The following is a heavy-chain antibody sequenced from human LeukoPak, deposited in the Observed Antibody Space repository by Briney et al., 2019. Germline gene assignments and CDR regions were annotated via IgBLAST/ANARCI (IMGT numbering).Heavy chain of an antibody. D-gene: IGHD3-22*01. Sequence: SETLSLTCTVSGVSISSYYWSWIRQPAGKGLEGIGRIYTSGSTNYNPPLKSRVTISVDTSKNQFSLKLSSVTAADTAVYYCARGVYYDYYFDYWGQGTLVTVSS. J-gene: IGHJ4*02. CDR3: ARGVYYDYYFDY. CDR2: IYTSGST. V-gene: IGHV4-4*07. CDR1: GVSISSYY.